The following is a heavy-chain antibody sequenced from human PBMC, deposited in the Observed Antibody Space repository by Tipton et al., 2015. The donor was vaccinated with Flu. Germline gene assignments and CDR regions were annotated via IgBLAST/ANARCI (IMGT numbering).Heavy chain of an antibody. CDR3: ARDLALDS. CDR1: GYTFTGYH. CDR2: LNPSGGST. Sequence: QLVQSGAEVKKPGASVKVSCKASGYTFTGYHMHWVRQAPGQGLEWMGILNPSGGSTTYAQVFQGRVTMTRDTSTKTVYMELSSLRSEDTAIYYCARDLALDSWGQGTLVIVSS. J-gene: IGHJ4*02. D-gene: IGHD3-16*01. V-gene: IGHV1-46*01.